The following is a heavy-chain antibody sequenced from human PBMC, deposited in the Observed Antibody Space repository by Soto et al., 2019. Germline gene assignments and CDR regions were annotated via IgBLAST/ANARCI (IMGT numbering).Heavy chain of an antibody. Sequence: PGGSLRLSCAASGFTFSSYAMSWVRQAPGKGLEWVSAISGSGGSTYYADSVKGRFTISRDNSKNTLYLQMNSLRAEDTAVYYCATRGGGGYYYYYMDVWGKGTTVTVSS. CDR3: ATRGGGGYYYYYMDV. V-gene: IGHV3-23*01. D-gene: IGHD2-15*01. CDR1: GFTFSSYA. J-gene: IGHJ6*03. CDR2: ISGSGGST.